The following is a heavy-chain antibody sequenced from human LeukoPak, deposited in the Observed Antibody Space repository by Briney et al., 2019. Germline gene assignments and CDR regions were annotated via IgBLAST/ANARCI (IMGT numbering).Heavy chain of an antibody. J-gene: IGHJ6*02. CDR2: INSDGSGT. CDR3: ARALPPGYCSGGSCYGMDV. D-gene: IGHD2-15*01. CDR1: GFTFSSYW. V-gene: IGHV3-74*01. Sequence: GGSLRLSCAASGFTFSSYWMHWVRQAPGKGLVWVSRINSDGSGTSYADSVKGRFTISRDNDKNTLYLHMNSLRAEDTAAYYCARALPPGYCSGGSCYGMDVWGQGTTVTVSS.